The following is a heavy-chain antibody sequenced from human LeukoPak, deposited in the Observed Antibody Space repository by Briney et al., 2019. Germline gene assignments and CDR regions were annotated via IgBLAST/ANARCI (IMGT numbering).Heavy chain of an antibody. V-gene: IGHV1-46*01. CDR3: ARDGVLGYCSGGSCPWDY. CDR2: INPSGGST. CDR1: GYTFTSYY. Sequence: GASVKVSCKASGYTFTSYYMHWVRQAPGQGLEWMGIINPSGGSTSYAQKFQGRVTMTRDTSTSTVYMEPSSLRSEDTAVYYCARDGVLGYCSGGSCPWDYWGQGTLVTVSS. J-gene: IGHJ4*02. D-gene: IGHD2-15*01.